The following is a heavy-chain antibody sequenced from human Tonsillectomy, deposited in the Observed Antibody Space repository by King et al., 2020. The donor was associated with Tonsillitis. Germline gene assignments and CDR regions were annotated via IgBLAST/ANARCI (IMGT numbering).Heavy chain of an antibody. D-gene: IGHD4-17*01. J-gene: IGHJ5*02. Sequence: VQLVESGAEVKKPGSSVKVSCKASGGTFSSSAITRVRQAPGQGLEWMGRIIPILGIANYAQTFQGRVTITAGKSTGTAYMDLSSLRSDDTAVYSWARERYGALVPFAPWGQGTLVSVSS. V-gene: IGHV1-69*09. CDR1: GGTFSSSA. CDR2: IIPILGIA. CDR3: ARERYGALVPFAP.